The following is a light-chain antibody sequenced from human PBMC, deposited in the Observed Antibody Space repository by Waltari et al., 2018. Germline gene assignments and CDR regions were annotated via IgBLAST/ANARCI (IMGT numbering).Light chain of an antibody. CDR1: QSIVVW. CDR3: LQYNSYPWT. V-gene: IGKV1-5*03. Sequence: DIQVTQSPPTLSASVGHRVTITCRASQSIVVWLAWYQQKPGKAPRLLIYKASYLESGVPSRFSGSGSGTEFALAISSLQTDDFATDYCLQYNSYPWTFGQGTKVEIK. J-gene: IGKJ1*01. CDR2: KAS.